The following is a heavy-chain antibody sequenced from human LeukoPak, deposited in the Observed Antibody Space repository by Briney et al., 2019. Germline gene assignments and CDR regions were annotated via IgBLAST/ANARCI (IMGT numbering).Heavy chain of an antibody. Sequence: GGSLRLSCAASGFTFSSYWMHWVRQAPGKGLVWVSRINSDGSSTSYADSVKGRFTISRDNAKNTLYLQMNNLRVEDTAVYYCAGRLTGYSSGYVHWGQGTLVTVSS. V-gene: IGHV3-74*01. CDR3: AGRLTGYSSGYVH. CDR2: INSDGSST. D-gene: IGHD5-18*01. J-gene: IGHJ4*02. CDR1: GFTFSSYW.